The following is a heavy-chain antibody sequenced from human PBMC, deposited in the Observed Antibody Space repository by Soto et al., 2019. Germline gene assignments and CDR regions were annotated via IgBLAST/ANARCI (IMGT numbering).Heavy chain of an antibody. CDR2: IYYMGST. CDR3: ARRGIVVVGPILSEYFQH. CDR1: GGSISSSGYY. Sequence: PSETLSLTCTVSGGSISSSGYYWSWIRQHPGKGLEWIGYIYYMGSTNYNPSLKSRVTISVDTSKNQFSLKLSSVTAADTAVYYCARRGIVVVGPILSEYFQHWGQGTLVTVSS. J-gene: IGHJ1*01. V-gene: IGHV4-31*03. D-gene: IGHD2-15*01.